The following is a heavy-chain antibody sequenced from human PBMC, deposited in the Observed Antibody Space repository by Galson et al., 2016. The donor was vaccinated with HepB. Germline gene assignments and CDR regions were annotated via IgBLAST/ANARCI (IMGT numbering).Heavy chain of an antibody. Sequence: SETLSLTCTVSGGSVSSGNYYWSWIRQPPGKGLEWIGYIYYSGSTNYNPSLESRITILVDTSKNQFSLKLSSVTAADTAVYYCARGYGLEWHDYYYGMDVWGQGTTVTVSS. CDR2: IYYSGST. CDR3: ARGYGLEWHDYYYGMDV. CDR1: GGSVSSGNYY. V-gene: IGHV4-61*01. J-gene: IGHJ6*02. D-gene: IGHD3-3*01.